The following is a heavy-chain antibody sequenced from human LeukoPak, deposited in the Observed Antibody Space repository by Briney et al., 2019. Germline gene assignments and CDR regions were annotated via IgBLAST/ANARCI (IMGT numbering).Heavy chain of an antibody. CDR3: ARRAVGNSHYYYMDV. CDR1: GYTFTSYD. CDR2: MNPNSGYT. Sequence: ASVKVSCKASGYTFTSYDIHWVRQVTGQGLEWMGWMNPNSGYTGYAQKFQGRVTISRNTSIITAYMELSSLRSEDTAVYYCARRAVGNSHYYYMDVWAKGTTVTVSS. D-gene: IGHD6-19*01. J-gene: IGHJ6*03. V-gene: IGHV1-8*03.